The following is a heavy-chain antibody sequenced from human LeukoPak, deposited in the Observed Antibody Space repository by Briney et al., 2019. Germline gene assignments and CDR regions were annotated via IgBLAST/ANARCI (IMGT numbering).Heavy chain of an antibody. CDR3: ASPNYNDTSGNEYFHH. CDR2: IYYSGST. J-gene: IGHJ1*01. CDR1: GGSISSSNYY. D-gene: IGHD3-22*01. V-gene: IGHV4-39*02. Sequence: PSETLSLTCTVSGGSISSSNYYWDWIRQPPGKRLEWIGSIYYSGSTYYNPSLKSRVTISVDTSKNHFSLRLSSVTAADTAVYYCASPNYNDTSGNEYFHHWGQGTLVTVSS.